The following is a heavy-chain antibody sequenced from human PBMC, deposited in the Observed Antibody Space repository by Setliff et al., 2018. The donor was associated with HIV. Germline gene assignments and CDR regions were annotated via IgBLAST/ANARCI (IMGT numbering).Heavy chain of an antibody. Sequence: VASVKVSCKASGGTFSRETFSWVRQAPGQRLEWMGWINTGNENTRYSQKFQGRVSIIRDTSANTAYMELTNLRSDDSAIYYCARVSGGRPGNYYYAMDVWGQGTTVTVSS. J-gene: IGHJ6*02. CDR3: ARVSGGRPGNYYYAMDV. CDR2: INTGNENT. D-gene: IGHD1-26*01. V-gene: IGHV1-3*04. CDR1: GGTFSRET.